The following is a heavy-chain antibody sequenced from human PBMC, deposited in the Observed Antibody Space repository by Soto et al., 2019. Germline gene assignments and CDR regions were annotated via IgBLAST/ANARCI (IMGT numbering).Heavy chain of an antibody. CDR2: MNPNSGNT. J-gene: IGHJ5*02. D-gene: IGHD2-8*01. V-gene: IGHV1-8*01. CDR3: ARGDQNIVLMVYASNWFDP. CDR1: GYTFTSYD. Sequence: GASVKVSCKASGYTFTSYDINWVRQATGQGLEWMGWMNPNSGNTGYAQKFQGRVTMTRNTSISTAYMELSSLRSEDTAVYYCARGDQNIVLMVYASNWFDPCGQRPLVTVSS.